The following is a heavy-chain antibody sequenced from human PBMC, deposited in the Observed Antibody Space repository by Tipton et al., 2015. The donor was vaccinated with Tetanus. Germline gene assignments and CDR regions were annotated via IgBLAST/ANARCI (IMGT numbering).Heavy chain of an antibody. Sequence: TLSLTCTVSGDSMTKYYWSWIRQPPGKGLEWISYIFHSGSTNYNPSLKSRVTISMGTSKNQISLKLSSVTAADTAVYFCARRSYCTSSRCFDAFDLWGPGTRVTVSS. J-gene: IGHJ3*01. CDR3: ARRSYCTSSRCFDAFDL. V-gene: IGHV4-59*01. CDR1: GDSMTKYY. D-gene: IGHD2-8*01. CDR2: IFHSGST.